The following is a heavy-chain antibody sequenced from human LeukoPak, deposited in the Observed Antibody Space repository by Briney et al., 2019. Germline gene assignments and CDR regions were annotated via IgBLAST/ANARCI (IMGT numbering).Heavy chain of an antibody. J-gene: IGHJ4*02. CDR3: ARHSWSGYYYFDY. D-gene: IGHD3-3*02. CDR1: GGSFSGYY. CDR2: INHSGST. V-gene: IGHV4-34*01. Sequence: KPSETLSLTCAVYGGSFSGYYWSWIRQPPGKGLEWIGEINHSGSTNYNPSLKSRVTISVDTSKNQFSLKLSSVTAADTAVYYCARHSWSGYYYFDYWGQGTLVTVSS.